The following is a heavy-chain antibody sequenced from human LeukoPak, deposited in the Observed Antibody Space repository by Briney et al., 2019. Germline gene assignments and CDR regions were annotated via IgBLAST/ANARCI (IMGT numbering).Heavy chain of an antibody. CDR2: INQGGSLN. Sequence: GGSLRLSCAASGFSFRDFWMSWVRQSPGKGLEWVASINQGGSLNYYVDSVKGRFTISRDDAKSSLYVRMDSLRDEATAVYYCARFGYSGWNLEYWGQGTLVTVSS. CDR3: ARFGYSGWNLEY. D-gene: IGHD5-12*01. CDR1: GFSFRDFW. V-gene: IGHV3-7*01. J-gene: IGHJ4*02.